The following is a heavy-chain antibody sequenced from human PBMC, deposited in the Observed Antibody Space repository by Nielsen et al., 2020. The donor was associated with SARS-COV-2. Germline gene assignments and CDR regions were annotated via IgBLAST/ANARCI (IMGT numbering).Heavy chain of an antibody. D-gene: IGHD6-13*01. J-gene: IGHJ5*02. V-gene: IGHV3-30*04. CDR2: MSSDGSKK. CDR3: ARDKLIAAPVYCFDP. CDR1: GFTFSSYS. Sequence: GGSLRLSCAASGFTFSSYSIHWVRQAPGKGLEWVAAMSSDGSKKFYADSVKGRFTISRDNSKNTLYLQMNSLRTDDTAVYYCARDKLIAAPVYCFDPWGQGTLVTVSS.